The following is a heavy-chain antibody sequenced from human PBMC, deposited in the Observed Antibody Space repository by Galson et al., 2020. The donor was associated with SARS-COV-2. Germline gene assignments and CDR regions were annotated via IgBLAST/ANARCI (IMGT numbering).Heavy chain of an antibody. Sequence: GGSLRLSCAASGFSFSNYGMHWVRQAPGKGLEWVAVISYDGNNIYYADSVKGRFTISRDNSKSTLYLQMNSLRAEDSAVYYCAKGRNYYDSSGYSVSIYNWLDPWGQGTLVTVSS. CDR2: ISYDGNNI. CDR1: GFSFSNYG. J-gene: IGHJ5*02. D-gene: IGHD3-22*01. CDR3: AKGRNYYDSSGYSVSIYNWLDP. V-gene: IGHV3-30*18.